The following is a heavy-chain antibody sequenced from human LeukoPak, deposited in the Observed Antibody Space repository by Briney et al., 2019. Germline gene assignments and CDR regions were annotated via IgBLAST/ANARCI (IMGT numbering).Heavy chain of an antibody. Sequence: ASVKVSCKASGYTFTSYDINWVRQTTGQGLEWRGWMNPNSGNTGYAQKFQGRVTMTRNTSISTAYMELSSLRSEDTAVYYCARGIGFLDASLDPWGQGTLVTVSS. V-gene: IGHV1-8*01. J-gene: IGHJ5*02. CDR1: GYTFTSYD. CDR3: ARGIGFLDASLDP. D-gene: IGHD3-3*02. CDR2: MNPNSGNT.